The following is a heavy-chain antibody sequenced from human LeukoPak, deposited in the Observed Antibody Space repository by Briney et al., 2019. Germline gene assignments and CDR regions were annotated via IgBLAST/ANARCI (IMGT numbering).Heavy chain of an antibody. CDR1: GGSFSGYY. D-gene: IGHD5-18*01. CDR2: IYHSGST. J-gene: IGHJ2*01. Sequence: SETLSLTCTVSGGSFSGYYWSWIRQPPGKGLEWIGYIYHSGSTYYNPSLKSRVTISVDTSKNQFSLKLSSVTAADTAVYYCARPTRNVDPAPNGWYFDLWGRGTLVTVSS. CDR3: ARPTRNVDPAPNGWYFDL. V-gene: IGHV4-59*12.